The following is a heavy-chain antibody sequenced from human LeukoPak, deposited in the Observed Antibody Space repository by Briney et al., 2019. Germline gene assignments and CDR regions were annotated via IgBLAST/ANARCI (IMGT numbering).Heavy chain of an antibody. V-gene: IGHV4-39*01. D-gene: IGHD3-22*01. CDR2: IYYSGST. J-gene: IGHJ3*02. Sequence: SETLSLTCTVSGGSISSSSYYWGWIRQPPGKGLEWIGSIYYSGSTYYNPSLKSRFTISVDTSKNQFSLQLSSVTAAATAVYYCARGLAEEVYDSSGYDAFDIWGQGTMVTVSS. CDR3: ARGLAEEVYDSSGYDAFDI. CDR1: GGSISSSSYY.